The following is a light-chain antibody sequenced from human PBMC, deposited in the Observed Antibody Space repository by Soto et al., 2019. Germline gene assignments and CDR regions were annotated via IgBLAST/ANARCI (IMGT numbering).Light chain of an antibody. V-gene: IGKV1-39*01. Sequence: DIQVTQSPSSLSASVGDSVTLSCQTSQRVDSYIHWYQHQSGKPPKLLIYAVSTLQDGVPSRFSGGGSGTAFSLIITGLQPGDSATYYCQQTYTSVATFGQGTKV. CDR1: QRVDSY. J-gene: IGKJ1*01. CDR3: QQTYTSVAT. CDR2: AVS.